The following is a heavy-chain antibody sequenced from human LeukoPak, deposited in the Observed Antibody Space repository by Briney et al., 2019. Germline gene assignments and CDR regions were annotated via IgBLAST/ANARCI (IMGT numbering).Heavy chain of an antibody. CDR1: GYSFTTYL. Sequence: GESLKISCKGSGYSFTTYLIGWVRPVPGKGLEWMGIIYPGDSDTRYSPSFQGQVTISADKSISTAYLQWSSLKASDTATYYCARHDPVSLVPYYWGERTLVTVSS. CDR3: ARHDPVSLVPYY. V-gene: IGHV5-51*01. D-gene: IGHD3-16*01. CDR2: IYPGDSDT. J-gene: IGHJ4*02.